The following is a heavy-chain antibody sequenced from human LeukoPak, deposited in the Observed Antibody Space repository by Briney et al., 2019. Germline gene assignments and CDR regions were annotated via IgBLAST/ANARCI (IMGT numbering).Heavy chain of an antibody. V-gene: IGHV3-74*01. Sequence: QPGGSLRLSCAAPGFTFSNYWMHWVRQAPGKGLGWVSRIKGDGRGIRYADSVKGRFTISRDNAKNTLYLQMNSLRVEDTAVYYCPRGGSGGNWFDPWGQGTLVTVSS. D-gene: IGHD3-10*01. CDR2: IKGDGRGI. CDR1: GFTFSNYW. J-gene: IGHJ5*02. CDR3: PRGGSGGNWFDP.